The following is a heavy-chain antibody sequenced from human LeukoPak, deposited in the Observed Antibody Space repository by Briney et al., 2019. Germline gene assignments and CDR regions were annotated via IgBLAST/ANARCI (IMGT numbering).Heavy chain of an antibody. CDR3: ARGTVVPAAGHGRYDYYVMDV. D-gene: IGHD2-2*01. J-gene: IGHJ6*02. Sequence: AWGSLRLSYAASGFTFSDYYMSWIRQAPGKGLEWVSYISSSGSTIYYADSVKGRFTISRDNAKNSLYLQMNSLRAEDTAVYYCARGTVVPAAGHGRYDYYVMDVWSQGTTVTVSS. CDR2: ISSSGSTI. V-gene: IGHV3-11*01. CDR1: GFTFSDYY.